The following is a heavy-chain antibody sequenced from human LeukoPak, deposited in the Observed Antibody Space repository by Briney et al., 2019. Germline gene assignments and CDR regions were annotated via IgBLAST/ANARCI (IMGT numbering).Heavy chain of an antibody. V-gene: IGHV3-11*01. CDR2: ISSSGGIK. Sequence: GGSLRLSCAASGFTFSDYYMSWIRQAPGKGLQWLSYISSSGGIKYYADSVKGRFTISRDNTKKSLYLQMNSLRAEDTAMYYCARAKNTFYYGSGSSYAQNYYYYMDVWGIGTAVTVSS. D-gene: IGHD3-10*01. CDR1: GFTFSDYY. CDR3: ARAKNTFYYGSGSSYAQNYYYYMDV. J-gene: IGHJ6*03.